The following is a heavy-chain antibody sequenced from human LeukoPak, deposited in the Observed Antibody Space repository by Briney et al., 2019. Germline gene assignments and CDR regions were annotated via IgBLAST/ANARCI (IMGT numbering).Heavy chain of an antibody. CDR1: GFTFSSYG. CDR2: ISSDGSNK. J-gene: IGHJ4*02. D-gene: IGHD2-2*01. CDR3: ASLDCSSTSCFDY. V-gene: IGHV3-30*03. Sequence: GGSLRLSCAASGFTFSSYGMHWVRQAPGKGLEWVAVISSDGSNKYYADSVKGRFTISRDNSKNTLYLQMNSLRAEDTAVFYCASLDCSSTSCFDYWGQGTLVTVSS.